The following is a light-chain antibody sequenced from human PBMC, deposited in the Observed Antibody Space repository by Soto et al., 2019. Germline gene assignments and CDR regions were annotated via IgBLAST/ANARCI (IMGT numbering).Light chain of an antibody. CDR3: QSYDSSLSGDV. CDR2: GNS. J-gene: IGLJ1*01. CDR1: SSNIGAGYD. V-gene: IGLV1-40*01. Sequence: QSVLTQPPSLSGAPGQRVAISCTGSSSNIGAGYDVHWYQQLPGTAPKLLIYGNSNRPSGVPDRFSGSKSGTSASLAITGLQPQDEADYYCQSYDSSLSGDVFGTGTKLTVL.